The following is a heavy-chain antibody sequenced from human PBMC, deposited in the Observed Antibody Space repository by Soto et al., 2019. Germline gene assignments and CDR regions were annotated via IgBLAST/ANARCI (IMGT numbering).Heavy chain of an antibody. CDR2: INPSGGST. CDR3: AIWFGEYQGFDY. CDR1: GYTFTSYY. J-gene: IGHJ4*02. V-gene: IGHV1-46*03. Sequence: ASVKVSCKASGYTFTSYYMHWVRQAPGQGFEWMGIINPSGGSTSYAQKFQGRVTMTRDTSTSTVYMELSSLRSEDTAVYYCAIWFGEYQGFDYWGQGTLVTVSS. D-gene: IGHD3-10*01.